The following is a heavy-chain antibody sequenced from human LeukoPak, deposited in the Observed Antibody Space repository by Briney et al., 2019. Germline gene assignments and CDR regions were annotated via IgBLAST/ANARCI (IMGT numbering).Heavy chain of an antibody. CDR1: GFTFRSYW. V-gene: IGHV3-74*01. Sequence: GGSLRLSCAASGFTFRSYWMHWVRHAPGKGLVWVSRINSDGCSTSYADSVKGRFTISRDNAKNTLYLQMNSLRVEDSAVYYCARDQIYCSGGYCYFDYWGQGTLVTVSS. D-gene: IGHD2-15*01. CDR3: ARDQIYCSGGYCYFDY. CDR2: INSDGCST. J-gene: IGHJ4*02.